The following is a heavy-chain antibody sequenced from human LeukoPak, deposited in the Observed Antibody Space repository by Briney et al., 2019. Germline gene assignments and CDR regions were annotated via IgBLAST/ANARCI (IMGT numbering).Heavy chain of an antibody. J-gene: IGHJ4*02. CDR2: IYYSGST. V-gene: IGHV4-61*01. D-gene: IGHD6-19*01. CDR1: GGSVSSGSYY. Sequence: TSETLSLTCTVSGGSVSSGSYYWSWIRQPPGKGLEWIGYIYYSGSTNYNPSLKSRVTISVDTSKNQFSLKLSSVTAADTAVYYCARVLTWYSSYYFDYWGQGTLVTVSS. CDR3: ARVLTWYSSYYFDY.